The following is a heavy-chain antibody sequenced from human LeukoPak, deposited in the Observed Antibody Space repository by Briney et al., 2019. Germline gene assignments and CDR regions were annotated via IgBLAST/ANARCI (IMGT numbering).Heavy chain of an antibody. CDR1: GYSISSGYY. Sequence: PSETLSLTCAVSGYSISSGYYWGWIRQPPGKGLEWIGSIYHGGSTYYNPSLKSRVTISVDTSKNQFSLKLSSVTAADTAVYYCARGPYPYYSDSSGYTGYFDYWGQGTLVTVSS. D-gene: IGHD3-22*01. CDR2: IYHGGST. J-gene: IGHJ4*02. CDR3: ARGPYPYYSDSSGYTGYFDY. V-gene: IGHV4-38-2*01.